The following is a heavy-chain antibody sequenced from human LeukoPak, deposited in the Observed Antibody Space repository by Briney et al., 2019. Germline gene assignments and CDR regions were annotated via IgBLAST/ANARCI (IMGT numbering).Heavy chain of an antibody. D-gene: IGHD1-14*01. CDR3: AKDLTRNGPFDY. V-gene: IGHV3-30*18. J-gene: IGHJ4*02. CDR2: ISYDESNK. CDR1: GFTFSSYG. Sequence: GGSLRLSCAASGFTFSSYGMHWVRQAPGKGLEWVAVISYDESNKYYADSVKGRFTISRDNSKNTLYLQMNSLRAEDTAVYYCAKDLTRNGPFDYWGQGTLVTVSS.